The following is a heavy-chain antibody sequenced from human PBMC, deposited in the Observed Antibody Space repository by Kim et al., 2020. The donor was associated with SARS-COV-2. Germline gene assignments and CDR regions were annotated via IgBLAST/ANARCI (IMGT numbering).Heavy chain of an antibody. D-gene: IGHD3-3*01. CDR2: ISYDGSNK. J-gene: IGHJ4*02. CDR1: GFTFSNYG. Sequence: GGSLRLSCAASGFTFSNYGMHWVRQAPGKGLEWVALISYDGSNKYYADVLKGRFTISRDNSKNTLDLQMSSLRADDTAIYYCVKESNPYDFWIGPTFDSWGQGTLVSVSS. CDR3: VKESNPYDFWIGPTFDS. V-gene: IGHV3-30*18.